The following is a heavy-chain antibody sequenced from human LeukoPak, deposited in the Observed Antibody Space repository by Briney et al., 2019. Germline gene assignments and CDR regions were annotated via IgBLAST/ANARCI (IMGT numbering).Heavy chain of an antibody. CDR1: DDSISDYY. CDR2: IHNSGTS. J-gene: IGHJ6*02. CDR3: AREAHYYGSGSYYNVKDFYYYGMDV. D-gene: IGHD3-10*01. Sequence: PSETLSLTCTVSDDSISDYYRGWIRQPPGKGLEWIGYIHNSGTSTYNLSLKSRVTISADTSKNQFSLKLSSVTAADTAVYYCAREAHYYGSGSYYNVKDFYYYGMDVWGQGTTVTVSS. V-gene: IGHV4-59*12.